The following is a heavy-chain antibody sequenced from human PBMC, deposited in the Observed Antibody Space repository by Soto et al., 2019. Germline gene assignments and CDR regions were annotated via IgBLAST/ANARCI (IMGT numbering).Heavy chain of an antibody. D-gene: IGHD5-18*01. V-gene: IGHV1-2*04. CDR3: ARYGYSYAPGYYYYGMDV. Sequence: ASVKVSCKASGYTFTGYYIHWVRQAPGQGLEWMGWINPNSGGTNYAQKFQGWVTMTRDTSISTAYMELSRLRSDDTAVYYCARYGYSYAPGYYYYGMDVWGQGTTVTVSS. CDR1: GYTFTGYY. CDR2: INPNSGGT. J-gene: IGHJ6*02.